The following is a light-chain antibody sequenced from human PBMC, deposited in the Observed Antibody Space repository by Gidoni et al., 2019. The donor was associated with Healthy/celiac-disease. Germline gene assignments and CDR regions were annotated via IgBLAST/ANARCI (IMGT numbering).Light chain of an antibody. CDR3: QQSYSTPRST. CDR1: QSISSY. CDR2: AAS. V-gene: IGKV1-39*01. J-gene: IGKJ5*01. Sequence: DIQMTQSPSSLSASVGDRVTITCRASQSISSYLNWYQQKPGKAPKLLIYAASSLQSWVPSRFSGSGSGTDFTLTISSLQPEDFATYYCQQSYSTPRSTFXQXTRLXIK.